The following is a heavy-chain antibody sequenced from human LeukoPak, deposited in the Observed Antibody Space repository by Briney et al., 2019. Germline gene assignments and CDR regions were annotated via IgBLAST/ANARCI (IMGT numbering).Heavy chain of an antibody. CDR1: GFTFSSYS. V-gene: IGHV3-48*01. CDR2: ISISSSTI. J-gene: IGHJ4*02. Sequence: GGSLRLSCAASGFTFSSYSMNWVRQAPGQGVWWVSYISISSSTIYSADSVKGRFTISRDNAKNSLYLQMNSLSAEQTAWYYCARVGAAAGPDWGQGTLVTVSS. CDR3: ARVGAAAGPD. D-gene: IGHD6-13*01.